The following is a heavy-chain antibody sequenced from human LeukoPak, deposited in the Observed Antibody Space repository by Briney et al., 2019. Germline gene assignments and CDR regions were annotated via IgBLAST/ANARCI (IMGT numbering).Heavy chain of an antibody. CDR3: ARSYTDDYYYMDV. D-gene: IGHD5-18*01. CDR2: INPNSGGT. J-gene: IGHJ6*03. Sequence: ASVKVSCKASGYTFTGYYMHWVRQAPGQGLEWMGWINPNSGGTNYAQKFQGRVTMTRDTSISTAYMELSRLRSDDTAVYYCARSYTDDYYYMDVWGKGTTVTISS. CDR1: GYTFTGYY. V-gene: IGHV1-2*02.